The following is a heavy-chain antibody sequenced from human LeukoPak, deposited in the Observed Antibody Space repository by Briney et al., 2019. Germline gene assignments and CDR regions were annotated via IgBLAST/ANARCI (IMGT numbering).Heavy chain of an antibody. CDR1: GGSISSYY. D-gene: IGHD3-22*01. CDR2: IYYSGST. Sequence: SETLSLTCTVSGGSISSYYWSWIRQPPGKGLEWIGYIYYSGSTNYNPSLKSRVTISVDTSKNQFSLKLSSVTAADTAAYYCARGYYYDSSGYYLWGQGTLVTVSS. J-gene: IGHJ4*02. CDR3: ARGYYYDSSGYYL. V-gene: IGHV4-59*01.